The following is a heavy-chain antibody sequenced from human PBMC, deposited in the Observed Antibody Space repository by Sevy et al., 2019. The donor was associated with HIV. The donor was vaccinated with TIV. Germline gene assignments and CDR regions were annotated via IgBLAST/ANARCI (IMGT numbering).Heavy chain of an antibody. CDR2: LKNKARGGTL. J-gene: IGHJ4*02. Sequence: GGSLRLSCTASGFSFGDYAMNWVRQAPGKGLEWVAFLKNKARGGTLGHAASVKGRFTISRDNSKSIVYLQMNDLRTEDTGVYYCTRWEGAQSIFDYWGQGALVTVSS. CDR1: GFSFGDYA. D-gene: IGHD1-26*01. CDR3: TRWEGAQSIFDY. V-gene: IGHV3-49*04.